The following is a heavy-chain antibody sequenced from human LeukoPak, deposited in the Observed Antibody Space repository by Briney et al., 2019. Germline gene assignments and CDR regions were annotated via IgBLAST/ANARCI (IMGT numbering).Heavy chain of an antibody. CDR2: MNPNSGNT. J-gene: IGHJ5*02. V-gene: IGHV1-8*01. CDR1: GYTFTSYD. Sequence: GASVKVSCKASGYTFTSYDINWVRQATGQGLEWMGLMNPNSGNTGYAQKFQGRVTMTRNTSISAAYMELSSLRSEDTAVYYCARGRLSDDLEWLLPVPFDPWGQGTLVTVSS. CDR3: ARGRLSDDLEWLLPVPFDP. D-gene: IGHD3-3*01.